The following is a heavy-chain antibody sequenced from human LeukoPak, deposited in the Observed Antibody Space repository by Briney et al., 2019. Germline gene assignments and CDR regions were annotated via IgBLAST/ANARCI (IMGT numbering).Heavy chain of an antibody. Sequence: SETLFLTCTVSGGSISSSSYYWGWIRQPPGKGLEWIGSFYYSGSTYQNPSLKSRVTISVDTSKNQFSLKLTSVTAADTAVYYCARVKLRRDFDYWGQGTLVTVSS. D-gene: IGHD4-23*01. V-gene: IGHV4-39*07. J-gene: IGHJ4*02. CDR3: ARVKLRRDFDY. CDR2: FYYSGST. CDR1: GGSISSSSYY.